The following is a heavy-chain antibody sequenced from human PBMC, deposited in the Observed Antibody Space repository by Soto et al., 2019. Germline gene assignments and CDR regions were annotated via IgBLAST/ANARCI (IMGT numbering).Heavy chain of an antibody. V-gene: IGHV3-74*03. D-gene: IGHD2-15*01. Sequence: EVHLEESGGGLVQPGGSLRLSCAASGFSLSPYWMHWVRQVPGRGLEWVARLSSDGFGAAYADSVKGRFFISRDNAKNYVSLQINSLRPEDAALYYCARDRIGRFYAIDVWGQGTTVTVSS. J-gene: IGHJ6*02. CDR2: LSSDGFGA. CDR1: GFSLSPYW. CDR3: ARDRIGRFYAIDV.